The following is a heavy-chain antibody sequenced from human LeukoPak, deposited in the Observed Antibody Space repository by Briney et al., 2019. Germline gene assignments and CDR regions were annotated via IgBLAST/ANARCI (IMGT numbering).Heavy chain of an antibody. V-gene: IGHV1-2*06. J-gene: IGHJ4*02. CDR1: GYTFTGYY. Sequence: ASVKVSCKASGYTFTGYYMHWVRQAPGQGLEWMGRINHNSDGTKYAKKLQGRVTMSRDTSISTAYLELSGLSSADTAMYYCARDRGGGCNHFDYWGQGTLVTVSS. CDR3: ARDRGGGCNHFDY. D-gene: IGHD2-8*01. CDR2: INHNSDGT.